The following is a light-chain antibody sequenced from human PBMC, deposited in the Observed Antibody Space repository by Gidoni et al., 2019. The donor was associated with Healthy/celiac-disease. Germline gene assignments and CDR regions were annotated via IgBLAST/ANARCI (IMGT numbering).Light chain of an antibody. J-gene: IGKJ2*04. CDR1: QSVSSSY. CDR2: GAS. Sequence: EIVLTQSPGTLSLSPGERATLSYRASQSVSSSYLAWYQQNPGQAPRLLIYGASSRATGIPDRFSGSGSGTDFTLTISRLEPEDFAVYYCQQYGSSPMCSFGQGTKLEIK. V-gene: IGKV3-20*01. CDR3: QQYGSSPMCS.